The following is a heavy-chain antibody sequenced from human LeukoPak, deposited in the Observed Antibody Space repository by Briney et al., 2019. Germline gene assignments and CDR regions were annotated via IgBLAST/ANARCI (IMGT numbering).Heavy chain of an antibody. J-gene: IGHJ6*03. Sequence: SVKVSCKASGCTFSSYAISWVRQAPAQGLEWMGGTIPIFGTANYAQKFQGRVTITADESTSTAYLELSSLRSEDTAVYYCARTRGGIAAAGSEPTYYYYYTDVWGKGTTVTISS. D-gene: IGHD6-13*01. CDR1: GCTFSSYA. CDR3: ARTRGGIAAAGSEPTYYYYYTDV. V-gene: IGHV1-69*13. CDR2: TIPIFGTA.